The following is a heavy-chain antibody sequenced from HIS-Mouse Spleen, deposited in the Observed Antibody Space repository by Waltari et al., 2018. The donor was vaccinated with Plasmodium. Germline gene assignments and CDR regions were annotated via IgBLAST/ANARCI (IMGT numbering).Heavy chain of an antibody. CDR2: ISYDGSNK. V-gene: IGHV3-30*18. D-gene: IGHD6-13*01. Sequence: QVQLVESGGGVVQPGRSLRLSCAASGFPFRRYGMLWVPQAPGKGLEWVAVISYDGSNKYYADSVKGRFTISRDNSKNTLYLQMNSLRAEDTAVYYCAKDRRSSSWYVDYWGQGTLVTVSS. J-gene: IGHJ4*02. CDR3: AKDRRSSSWYVDY. CDR1: GFPFRRYG.